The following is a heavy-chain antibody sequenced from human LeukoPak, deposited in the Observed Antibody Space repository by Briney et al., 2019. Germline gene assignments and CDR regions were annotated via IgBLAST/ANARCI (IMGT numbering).Heavy chain of an antibody. V-gene: IGHV3-21*04. J-gene: IGHJ6*03. CDR2: ISNSSSYI. Sequence: PGGSLRLSCAASGFTFSSYSMNWVRQAPGKGLEWVSSISNSSSYIYYADSVKGRFTISRDNARNSLYLQMNSLRAEDTALYYCARGRTGDSGYYYYYMDVWGKGTTVTVSS. D-gene: IGHD1-26*01. CDR3: ARGRTGDSGYYYYYMDV. CDR1: GFTFSSYS.